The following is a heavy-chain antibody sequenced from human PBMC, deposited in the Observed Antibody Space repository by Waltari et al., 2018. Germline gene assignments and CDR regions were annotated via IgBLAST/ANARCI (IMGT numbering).Heavy chain of an antibody. D-gene: IGHD2-2*01. CDR1: GGAFSTFA. Sequence: QVQLVQSGAQVKKPGSSLKVSCKSSGGAFSTFAPSWVRQAPGQGLEWVGGVLPVVRTADYPQQFQGGVTITAGESTSTAFLELNSLRSEDTAVYYCAGRGEEAPGASGWAWGYGFWGQGTLVTVSS. CDR2: VLPVVRTA. V-gene: IGHV1-69*01. CDR3: AGRGEEAPGASGWAWGYGF. J-gene: IGHJ4*02.